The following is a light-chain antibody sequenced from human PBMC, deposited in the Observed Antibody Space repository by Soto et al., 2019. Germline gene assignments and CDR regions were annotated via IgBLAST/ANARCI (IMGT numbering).Light chain of an antibody. V-gene: IGKV3-11*01. CDR2: DVS. Sequence: EVILTQSPGTLSLSPGDRATLSCRASQSVSSYLAWYQQKPGQAPRLLIYDVSNRATGIPARFSGSASGTDFTLTISSLEPEDFAVYFCQQRSEWPLCTFGQGTKLEIK. CDR1: QSVSSY. CDR3: QQRSEWPLCT. J-gene: IGKJ2*02.